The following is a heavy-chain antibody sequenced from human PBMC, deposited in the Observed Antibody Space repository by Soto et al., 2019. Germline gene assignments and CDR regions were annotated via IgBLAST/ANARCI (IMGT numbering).Heavy chain of an antibody. J-gene: IGHJ5*02. CDR2: ISAYNCNT. CDR1: GYTFTSYG. V-gene: IGHV1-18*04. D-gene: IGHD3-3*01. CDR3: ARARTYYDFWSGYGVNWFDP. Sequence: ASVKVSCKASGYTFTSYGISWVRQAPGQGLEWMGWISAYNCNTNYAQKLQGRVTMTTDTSTSTAYMELRSLRSDDTAVYYCARARTYYDFWSGYGVNWFDPWGQGTLVTVSS.